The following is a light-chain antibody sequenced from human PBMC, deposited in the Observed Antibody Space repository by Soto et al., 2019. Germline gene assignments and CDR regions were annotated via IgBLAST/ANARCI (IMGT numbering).Light chain of an antibody. CDR3: QQSYSTPRCT. Sequence: DIRMTQSPSSLSASVGDRVTITCRASQSISSYLNWYQQKPGKAPKLLIYAASSLQCGVPSRFSGSGSGTDFTLTISSLQPEDFATYYCQQSYSTPRCTFGQGTRLEIK. CDR1: QSISSY. CDR2: AAS. V-gene: IGKV1-39*01. J-gene: IGKJ5*01.